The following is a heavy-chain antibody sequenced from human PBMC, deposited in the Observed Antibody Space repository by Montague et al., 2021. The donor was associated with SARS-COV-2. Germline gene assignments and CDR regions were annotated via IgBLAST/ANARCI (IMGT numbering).Heavy chain of an antibody. J-gene: IGHJ5*02. CDR3: AREGRFDGFEP. V-gene: IGHV4-59*01. Sequence: SETLSLTCTVSGGSINSSYWSWIRQPPGKGLEWIGYIYYRGSTNYNPSLKTRVTISVDTSKNQFSLKLNSMTAADTAVYYCAREGRFDGFEPWGQGTLVIVSS. D-gene: IGHD3-9*01. CDR1: GGSINSSY. CDR2: IYYRGST.